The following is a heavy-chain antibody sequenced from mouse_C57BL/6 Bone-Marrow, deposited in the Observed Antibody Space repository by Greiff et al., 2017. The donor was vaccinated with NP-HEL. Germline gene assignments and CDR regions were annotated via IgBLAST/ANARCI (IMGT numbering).Heavy chain of an antibody. CDR2: IDTANGNT. D-gene: IGHD1-1*01. CDR1: GFNIKNTY. J-gene: IGHJ2*01. Sequence: VQLQQSVAELVRPGASVKLSCTASGFNIKNTYMHWVKQRPEQGLEWIGRIDTANGNTKYAPKFQGKATITADTSSNTAYLQLSSLTSEDTAIYYCASLTTVVRARFDYWGQGTTLTVSS. V-gene: IGHV14-3*01. CDR3: ASLTTVVRARFDY.